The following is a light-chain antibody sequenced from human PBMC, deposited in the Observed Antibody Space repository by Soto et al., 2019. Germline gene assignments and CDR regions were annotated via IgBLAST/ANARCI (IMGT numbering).Light chain of an antibody. V-gene: IGKV3-20*01. CDR3: QQYGSSPS. J-gene: IGKJ1*01. CDR1: HSVSSSY. CDR2: GAS. Sequence: ETVLTQSPGTLSLFPGERATLSCRASHSVSSSYLAWYQQKPGQAPRLLIYGASNRATGIPPRFSGSGSGTDFTLTISSLQSEDFAVYYCQQYGSSPSFGQGTKVDI.